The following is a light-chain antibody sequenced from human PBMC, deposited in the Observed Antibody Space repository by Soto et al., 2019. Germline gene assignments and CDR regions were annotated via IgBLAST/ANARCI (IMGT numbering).Light chain of an antibody. J-gene: IGKJ1*01. V-gene: IGKV1-5*03. CDR3: QQYNVYSWT. Sequence: DIHMTPSPSTLSASVGDRVTITCRASQNINSWLAWYQQKPGKAPKLLIYEASSLEKGVPARFGGSGSGTEFTLTISSLQPDDFATYYCQQYNVYSWTFGQGTKVDI. CDR2: EAS. CDR1: QNINSW.